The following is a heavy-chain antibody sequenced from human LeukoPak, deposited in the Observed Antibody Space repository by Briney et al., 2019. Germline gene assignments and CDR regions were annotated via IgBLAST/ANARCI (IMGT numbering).Heavy chain of an antibody. Sequence: ASVKVSCKASGDTFISYGITWVRQAPGQGLEWMGWISPYNGNTNYAQKVQGRVTMTTDTSTSTAYMELRSLRSDDTAVYYCARGEVRFGELWVYFAYWGQGTLVTVSS. D-gene: IGHD3-10*01. CDR1: GDTFISYG. J-gene: IGHJ4*02. CDR3: ARGEVRFGELWVYFAY. CDR2: ISPYNGNT. V-gene: IGHV1-18*01.